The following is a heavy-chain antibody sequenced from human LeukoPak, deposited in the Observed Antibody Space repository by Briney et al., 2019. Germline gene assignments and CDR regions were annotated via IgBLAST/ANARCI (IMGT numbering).Heavy chain of an antibody. J-gene: IGHJ1*01. D-gene: IGHD4-23*01. CDR2: IYYSGST. CDR1: GGSISSYY. Sequence: PSETLSLTCTVSGGSISSYYWSWIRQPPGKGLEWIGYIYYSGSTNYNPSLKSRVTISVDTSKNQFSLKLSSVTAADTAVYYCARRLGTVVSWGQGTLVTVSS. V-gene: IGHV4-59*08. CDR3: ARRLGTVVS.